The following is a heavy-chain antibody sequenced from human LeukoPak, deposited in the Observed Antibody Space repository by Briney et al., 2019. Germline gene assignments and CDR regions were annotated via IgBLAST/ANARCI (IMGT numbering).Heavy chain of an antibody. CDR3: AKPAPPGIQLWPSYYFDS. CDR2: ISGSGGST. Sequence: GGSLRLSCATSGFTFSSYAMSWVRQAPGKGLEWVSAISGSGGSTYYADSVKGRFTISRDNSKNTLYLQMNSLRAEDTAVYYCAKPAPPGIQLWPSYYFDSWGQGTLVTVSS. V-gene: IGHV3-23*01. J-gene: IGHJ4*02. CDR1: GFTFSSYA. D-gene: IGHD5-18*01.